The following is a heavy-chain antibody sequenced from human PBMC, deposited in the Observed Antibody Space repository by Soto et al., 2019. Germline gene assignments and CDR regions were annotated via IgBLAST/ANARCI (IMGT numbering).Heavy chain of an antibody. J-gene: IGHJ4*02. D-gene: IGHD3-3*01. CDR1: GGSISSGDYY. CDR3: ARGTFIRFLEWLSPFDY. CDR2: IYYSGST. Sequence: NPSETLSLTXTVSGGSISSGDYYWSWIRQPPGKGLEWIGYIYYSGSTYYNPSLKSRVTISVDTSKNQFSLKLSSVTAADTAVYYCARGTFIRFLEWLSPFDYWGQGTLVTVSS. V-gene: IGHV4-30-4*01.